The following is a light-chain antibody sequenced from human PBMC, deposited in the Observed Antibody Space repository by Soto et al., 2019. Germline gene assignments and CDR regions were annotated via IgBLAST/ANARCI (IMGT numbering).Light chain of an antibody. CDR2: DDS. CDR3: QVWDSSSDHVV. J-gene: IGLJ2*01. Sequence: SYELTQPPSVSVAPGQTARITCGGNNIGSKSVHWYQQKPGQAPVLVVYDDSARPSGIPERFSGSNSGNTATLSISRVEAGDEADYYCQVWDSSSDHVVFGGGTTLTVL. CDR1: NIGSKS. V-gene: IGLV3-21*02.